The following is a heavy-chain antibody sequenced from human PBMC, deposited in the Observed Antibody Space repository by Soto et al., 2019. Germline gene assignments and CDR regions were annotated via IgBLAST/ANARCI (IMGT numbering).Heavy chain of an antibody. Sequence: PGGSLRLSCAASGFTFSSYGMHWVRQAPGKGLEWVAVIWYDGSNKYYADSVKGRFTISRDNSKNTLYLQMNSLRAEDTAVYYCARDGSPPIFGGGERYLDYWGQGTPVTVSS. J-gene: IGHJ4*02. CDR1: GFTFSSYG. CDR3: ARDGSPPIFGGGERYLDY. V-gene: IGHV3-33*01. CDR2: IWYDGSNK. D-gene: IGHD2-21*01.